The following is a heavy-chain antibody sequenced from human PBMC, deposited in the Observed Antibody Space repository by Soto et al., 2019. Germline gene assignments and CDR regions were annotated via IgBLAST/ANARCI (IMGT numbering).Heavy chain of an antibody. CDR1: GFRFSDYK. V-gene: IGHV3-48*03. CDR2: ISGSGSTI. Sequence: GGSLRLSCAASGFRFSDYKMIWVRQAPGKGLEWVSYISGSGSTIYYADSVKGRFTISRDNAKNSVFLQMNSLRAGDTAVYHCARAMGDVYGMDVWGQGTTVTVSS. CDR3: ARAMGDVYGMDV. J-gene: IGHJ6*02.